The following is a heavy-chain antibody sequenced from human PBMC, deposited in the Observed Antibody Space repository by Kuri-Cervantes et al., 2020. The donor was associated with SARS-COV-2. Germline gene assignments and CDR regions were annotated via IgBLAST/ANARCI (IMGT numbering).Heavy chain of an antibody. CDR3: ASVSGSYYSRDAFDI. CDR2: IYTSGST. Sequence: GSLRLSCTVSGGSISSHYWSWIRQPAGKGLEWIGYIYTSGSTNYNPSLKSRVTISVDTSKNQFSLKLSSVTAADTAVYYCASVSGSYYSRDAFDIWGQGTMVTVSS. V-gene: IGHV4-4*09. D-gene: IGHD1-26*01. CDR1: GGSISSHY. J-gene: IGHJ3*02.